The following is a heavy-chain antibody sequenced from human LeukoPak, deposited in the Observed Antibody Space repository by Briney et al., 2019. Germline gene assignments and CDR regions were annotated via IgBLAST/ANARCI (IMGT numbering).Heavy chain of an antibody. J-gene: IGHJ4*02. Sequence: GGSLRLSCAASGFTFSSYGMHWVRQAPGKGLEWVAVISYDGSNKYYADSVKGRFTISRDNSKNTLYLQMNSLRAEDTAVYYCAKELLAGTVEYWGQGTLVTVSS. CDR1: GFTFSSYG. CDR3: AKELLAGTVEY. CDR2: ISYDGSNK. D-gene: IGHD6-19*01. V-gene: IGHV3-30*18.